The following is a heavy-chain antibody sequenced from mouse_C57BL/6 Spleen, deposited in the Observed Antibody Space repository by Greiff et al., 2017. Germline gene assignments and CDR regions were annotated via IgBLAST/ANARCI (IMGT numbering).Heavy chain of an antibody. Sequence: EVKLMESGEGLVKPGGSLKLSCAASGFTFSSYAMSWVRQTPEKRLEWVAYISSGGDYLYYADTVKGRFTISRDNARNTLYLQMSSLKSEDTAMYYGTMGWLLPYYAMDYWGQGTSVTVSS. CDR1: GFTFSSYA. D-gene: IGHD2-3*01. CDR2: ISSGGDYL. V-gene: IGHV5-9-1*02. J-gene: IGHJ4*01. CDR3: TMGWLLPYYAMDY.